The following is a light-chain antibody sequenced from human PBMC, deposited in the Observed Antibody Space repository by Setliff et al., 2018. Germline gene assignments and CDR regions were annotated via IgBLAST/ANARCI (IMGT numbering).Light chain of an antibody. CDR1: SSDVGGYNY. CDR3: SSYTGSNNLGV. CDR2: EVT. V-gene: IGLV2-8*01. Sequence: QSVLTQPPSASGSPGQSVTTSCTGTSSDVGGYNYVSWYQQHPGKAPKLMIYEVTKRPSGVPDRFSGSKSGNTASLTVSGLQVEDEADYYCSSYTGSNNLGVFGTGTKVTV. J-gene: IGLJ1*01.